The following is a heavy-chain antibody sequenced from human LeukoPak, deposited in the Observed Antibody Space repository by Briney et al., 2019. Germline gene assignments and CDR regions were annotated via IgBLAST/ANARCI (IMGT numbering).Heavy chain of an antibody. CDR2: IIPTLGTA. V-gene: IGHV1-69*04. J-gene: IGHJ4*02. CDR3: ARNYYDSSGYHDYVDY. Sequence: SVKVSCKASGGTFSSYAISWVRQAPGQGLEWMGRIIPTLGTANYAQKFQGRVTITADKSTSTAYMELSSLSSEDTAVYYCARNYYDSSGYHDYVDYWGQGTLVTVSS. CDR1: GGTFSSYA. D-gene: IGHD3-22*01.